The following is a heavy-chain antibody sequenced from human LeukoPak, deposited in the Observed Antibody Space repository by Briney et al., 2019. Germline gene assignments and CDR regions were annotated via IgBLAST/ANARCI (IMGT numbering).Heavy chain of an antibody. V-gene: IGHV3-21*01. J-gene: IGHJ4*02. CDR1: GFTFSSYS. Sequence: GGSLRLSCAASGFTFSSYSMNWVRQAPGKGLEWVSSISSSSSYIYYADSVKGRFTISRDNSKNALYLQMSLTTEDTAVYYCAREVGPLDYWGQGTLVTVSS. CDR3: AREVGPLDY. CDR2: ISSSSSYI.